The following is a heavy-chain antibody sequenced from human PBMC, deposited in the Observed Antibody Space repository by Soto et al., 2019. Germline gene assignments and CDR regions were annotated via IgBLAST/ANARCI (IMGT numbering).Heavy chain of an antibody. CDR3: ARGREFDS. CDR2: IFPIGTT. J-gene: IGHJ4*02. CDR1: GGSLTSGTYS. V-gene: IGHV4-30-2*01. Sequence: SETLSLPGAVSGGSLTSGTYSWNWIRQPPGKGLEWIGYIFPIGTTYYNPSLKSRVSISIDVSKNQFSLNLRSLTAADTAVYYCARGREFDSLGQRTLVTVCS.